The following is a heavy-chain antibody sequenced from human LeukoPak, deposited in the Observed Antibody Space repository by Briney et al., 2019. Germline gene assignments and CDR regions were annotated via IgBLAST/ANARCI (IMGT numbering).Heavy chain of an antibody. CDR1: GYTFTAYY. V-gene: IGHV1-2*02. CDR2: INLNSGGT. J-gene: IGHJ4*02. CDR3: ARSPDILTGENFDY. Sequence: ASVKVSCKASGYTFTAYYIYWVRQAPGQGLEWMGWINLNSGGTNYAQKFQDRVTMTRDTSISTAYMELSRLRFDDTAVYYCARSPDILTGENFDYWGQGTLVTVSS. D-gene: IGHD3-9*01.